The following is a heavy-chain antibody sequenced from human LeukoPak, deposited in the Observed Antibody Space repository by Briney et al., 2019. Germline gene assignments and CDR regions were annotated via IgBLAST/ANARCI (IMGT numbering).Heavy chain of an antibody. CDR1: GYTFTSYG. Sequence: ASVKVSCKASGYTFTSYGISWVQQAPGQGLEWMGWISAYNGNTNYAQKLQGRVTMTTDTSTSTAYMELRSLRSDDTAVYYCARYHSSSWYMVPPPSLVDYWGQGTLVTVSS. J-gene: IGHJ4*02. CDR2: ISAYNGNT. V-gene: IGHV1-18*01. D-gene: IGHD6-13*01. CDR3: ARYHSSSWYMVPPPSLVDY.